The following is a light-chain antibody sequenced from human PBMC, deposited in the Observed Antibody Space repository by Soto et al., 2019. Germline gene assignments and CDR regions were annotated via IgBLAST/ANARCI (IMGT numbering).Light chain of an antibody. Sequence: DIQMTQSPSSLSASVGDRVTITCQASQEIKNYLNWYQQKPGKAPKLLIYDASNLETGVPSGFTGSGSGTDFTLTISSLQPEDFATYYCQQLSSYPRTFGQGTKVDIK. J-gene: IGKJ1*01. CDR3: QQLSSYPRT. CDR1: QEIKNY. V-gene: IGKV1-33*01. CDR2: DAS.